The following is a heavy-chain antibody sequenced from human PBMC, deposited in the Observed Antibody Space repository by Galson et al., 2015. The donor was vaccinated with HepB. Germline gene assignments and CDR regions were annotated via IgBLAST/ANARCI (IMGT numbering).Heavy chain of an antibody. CDR3: ARGSSPANWFDP. CDR2: VKHSGVT. V-gene: IGHV4-34*01. Sequence: SETLSLTCAVYGGSFSGYYWSWIRQPPGKGPEWIGEVKHSGVTNYNPSLKSRVTISIDTSNNQFSLRLSSVTAADTAVYYCARGSSPANWFDPWGQGTLVTVSS. CDR1: GGSFSGYY. D-gene: IGHD2-2*01. J-gene: IGHJ5*02.